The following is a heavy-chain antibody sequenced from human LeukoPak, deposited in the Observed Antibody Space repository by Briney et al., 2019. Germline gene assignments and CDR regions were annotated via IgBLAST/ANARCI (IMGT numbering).Heavy chain of an antibody. V-gene: IGHV3-30*18. Sequence: PGRSLRLSCAASGFTFSSYGVHWVRQAPGKGLEWVAVISYDGSNKYYAGSVKGRFTISRDNSKNTLYLQMNSLRAEDTAVYYCANEPAADYGEAYYYYGMDVWGQGTTVTVSS. CDR1: GFTFSSYG. CDR2: ISYDGSNK. J-gene: IGHJ6*02. CDR3: ANEPAADYGEAYYYYGMDV. D-gene: IGHD4-17*01.